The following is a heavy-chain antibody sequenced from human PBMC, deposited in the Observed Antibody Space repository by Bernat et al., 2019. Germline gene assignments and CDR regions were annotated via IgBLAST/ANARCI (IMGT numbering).Heavy chain of an antibody. J-gene: IGHJ6*03. D-gene: IGHD2-2*01. CDR3: ARDIVVVLAAIAYYYYYMDV. CDR1: GFTFSSYS. Sequence: EVQLVESGGGLVQPGGSLRLSCAASGFTFSSYSMNWVRQAPGKGLEWVSYISSSSSTIYYADSVKGRFTISRDNAKNSLYLQMNSLRDEDTAVYYCARDIVVVLAAIAYYYYYMDVWGKGTTVTVSS. CDR2: ISSSSSTI. V-gene: IGHV3-48*02.